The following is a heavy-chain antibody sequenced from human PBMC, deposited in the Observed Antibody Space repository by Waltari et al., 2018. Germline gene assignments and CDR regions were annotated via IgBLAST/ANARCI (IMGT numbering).Heavy chain of an antibody. D-gene: IGHD3-10*01. J-gene: IGHJ4*02. CDR3: AKSRGFEY. CDR2: INYDGRQK. Sequence: EVQLVESGGGLVQPGGPLRLPCKASVFTFSRYWMSWVRQTPGKGLEWVANINYDGRQKYYVDSVKGRFAISRDNARNSVYLQMNSLRVEDTAVYYCAKSRGFEYWGQGALITVSS. V-gene: IGHV3-7*01. CDR1: VFTFSRYW.